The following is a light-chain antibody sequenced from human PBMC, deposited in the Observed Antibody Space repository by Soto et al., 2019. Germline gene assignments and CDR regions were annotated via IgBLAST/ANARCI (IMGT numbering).Light chain of an antibody. V-gene: IGKV3-20*01. CDR2: GAS. CDR3: HHCGNSWWT. Sequence: EVVLTQSPNTLSLSPGESATLSCRASQAVSSTYLVWYQQNPGLATRLLIYGASSRAPGISDRFSGSGSVTDFTLTISRLEPEDFAVYYCHHCGNSWWTFGEGTKVEIK. CDR1: QAVSSTY. J-gene: IGKJ1*01.